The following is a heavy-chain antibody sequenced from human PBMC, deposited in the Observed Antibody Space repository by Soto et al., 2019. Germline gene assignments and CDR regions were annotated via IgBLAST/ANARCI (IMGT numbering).Heavy chain of an antibody. Sequence: SGPTLVKPTQTLTLTCTFSGFSLSTSGVGVGWIRQPPGKALEWLALIYWNDDKRYSPSLKSRLTITKDTSKNQVVLTMTNMDPVDTATYYCAHLFYGDYDYPPLFNYWGQGTLVTVSS. D-gene: IGHD4-17*01. V-gene: IGHV2-5*01. CDR1: GFSLSTSGVG. J-gene: IGHJ4*02. CDR2: IYWNDDK. CDR3: AHLFYGDYDYPPLFNY.